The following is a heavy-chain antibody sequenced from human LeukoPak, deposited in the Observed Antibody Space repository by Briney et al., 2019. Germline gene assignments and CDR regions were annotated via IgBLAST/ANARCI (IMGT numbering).Heavy chain of an antibody. CDR2: IYYSGST. CDR1: GGSISSSSYY. CDR3: TRESSSSPDS. Sequence: NPSEPLSLTCTVSGGSISSSSYYWGWVRQPPGKGLEWIGSIYYSGSTSYKPSLKSRLTISLDKSKNQFSLKLSSVTAADTAIYYCTRESSSSPDSWRQGTLVTVPS. D-gene: IGHD6-6*01. J-gene: IGHJ5*01. V-gene: IGHV4-39*01.